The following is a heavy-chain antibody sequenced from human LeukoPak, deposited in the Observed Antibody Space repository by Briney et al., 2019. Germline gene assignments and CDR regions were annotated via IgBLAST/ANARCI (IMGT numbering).Heavy chain of an antibody. D-gene: IGHD1-7*01. CDR1: GFTFSSFT. V-gene: IGHV3-NL1*01. CDR3: ASFTSPELAIVY. Sequence: GGSLRLSCAASGFTFSSFTMYWVRRAPGRGLEWGSAIYSGGRPYYADSVKGRFTSSRDNSKNTLYLQMNSLRAEDTAVYWCASFTSPELAIVYWGEGTLVTVSS. CDR2: IYSGGRP. J-gene: IGHJ4*02.